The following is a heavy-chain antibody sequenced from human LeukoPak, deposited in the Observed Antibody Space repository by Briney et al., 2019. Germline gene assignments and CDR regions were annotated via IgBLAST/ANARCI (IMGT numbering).Heavy chain of an antibody. CDR1: GFTFSTYW. D-gene: IGHD1-26*01. CDR2: INQDGNKN. J-gene: IGHJ4*02. CDR3: ARDYAYSSGCTYYDRFDY. Sequence: GGSLRLSCAASGFTFSTYWMTWVRQAPGKGLEWVANINQDGNKNYYLDSVKGRFTISRDNAKNSLYLQMNSLRAEDTAVYYCARDYAYSSGCTYYDRFDYWGQGTLVAVSS. V-gene: IGHV3-7*01.